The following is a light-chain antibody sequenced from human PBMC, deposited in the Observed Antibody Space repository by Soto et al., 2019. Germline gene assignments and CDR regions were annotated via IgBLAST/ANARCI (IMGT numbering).Light chain of an antibody. CDR1: QSVTSSY. V-gene: IGKV3-20*01. J-gene: IGKJ1*01. CDR3: QQYAGSRT. Sequence: EIVLTQSPGTLSLSPGERATLSCRASQSVTSSYIAWYQQKPGQAPRLLIYGASSRATGIPDRFSGSGSGTDFTLTISRLEPEDFAVYYCQQYAGSRTFGQGTKVEIK. CDR2: GAS.